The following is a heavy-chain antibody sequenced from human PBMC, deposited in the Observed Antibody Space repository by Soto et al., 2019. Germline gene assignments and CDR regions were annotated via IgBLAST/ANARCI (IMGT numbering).Heavy chain of an antibody. CDR3: ARGGFLAWLLSYYGMDG. D-gene: IGHD3-3*01. CDR2: INPNSGGT. V-gene: IGHV1-2*02. J-gene: IGHJ6*02. CDR1: GYTFTGYY. Sequence: ASVKVSCKASGYTFTGYYMHWVRRAPGQGLEWMGWINPNSGGTNYAQKFQGRVTMTRDTSISTAYMELSRLSSDDTAVYYCARGGFLAWLLSYYGMDGWGQGTRVTVSS.